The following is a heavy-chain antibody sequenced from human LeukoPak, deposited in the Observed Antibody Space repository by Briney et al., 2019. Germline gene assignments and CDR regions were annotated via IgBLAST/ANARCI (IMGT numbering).Heavy chain of an antibody. D-gene: IGHD5-12*01. CDR1: GGSLSSSSYY. Sequence: PSETLSLTCTVSGGSLSSSSYYWGWIRQPPGKGLEWIGSFYYGGTPYYNPSLKSRVTISVDTSKNQFSLKLSSVTAADTALYYCARLRGGALNWFDPWGQGTLVTVP. J-gene: IGHJ5*02. CDR2: FYYGGTP. V-gene: IGHV4-39*01. CDR3: ARLRGGALNWFDP.